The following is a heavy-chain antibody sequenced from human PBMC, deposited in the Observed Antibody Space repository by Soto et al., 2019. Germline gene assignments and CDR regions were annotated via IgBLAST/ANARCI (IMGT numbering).Heavy chain of an antibody. D-gene: IGHD3-9*01. V-gene: IGHV4-4*02. CDR1: GGSISSSNW. Sequence: SETLSLTCAVSGGSISSSNWWSWVRQPPGKGLEWIGEIYHSGSTNYNPSLKSRVTISVDKSKNQFSLKLSSVTAADTAVYYCARTYYDLLNGYYNDLDYWGHGTLVTVSA. CDR2: IYHSGST. J-gene: IGHJ4*01. CDR3: ARTYYDLLNGYYNDLDY.